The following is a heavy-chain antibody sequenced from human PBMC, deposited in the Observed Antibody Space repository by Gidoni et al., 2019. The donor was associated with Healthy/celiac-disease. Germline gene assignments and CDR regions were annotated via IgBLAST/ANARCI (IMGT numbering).Heavy chain of an antibody. CDR3: ARQIQLWLFDY. V-gene: IGHV4-39*01. Sequence: QLQLQESGPGLVKPSETLSLTCSVSGGSISSSSYYWGWIRQPPWKGLEWIGSIYYSGSNYSHPSLKSRVTIAIDTSKIQFSLKLSSVTASYTAVYYCARQIQLWLFDYWGQGTLVTVSS. CDR1: GGSISSSSYY. CDR2: IYYSGSN. D-gene: IGHD5-18*01. J-gene: IGHJ4*02.